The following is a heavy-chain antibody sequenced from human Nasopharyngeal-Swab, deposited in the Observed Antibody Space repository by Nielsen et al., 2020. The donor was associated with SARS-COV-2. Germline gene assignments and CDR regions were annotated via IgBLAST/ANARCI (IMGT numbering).Heavy chain of an antibody. CDR2: INHSGST. J-gene: IGHJ6*02. D-gene: IGHD6-19*01. CDR1: GGSFSGYY. CDR3: ARWSVAQTPQPYVMDV. V-gene: IGHV4-34*01. Sequence: SEPLSLTFDVYGGSFSGYYWSWIRKPPGKGLEWIGEINHSGSTNYNPSLKSRVTISVDTSKNQFSLKLSSVTAADTAVYYCARWSVAQTPQPYVMDVWGQGTTVTVSS.